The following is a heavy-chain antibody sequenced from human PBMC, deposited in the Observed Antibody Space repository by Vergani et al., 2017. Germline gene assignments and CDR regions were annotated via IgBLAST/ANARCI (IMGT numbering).Heavy chain of an antibody. V-gene: IGHV4-34*01. CDR2: INHSGST. D-gene: IGHD2-2*01. J-gene: IGHJ5*02. CDR1: GGSFSGYY. Sequence: QVQLQQWGAGLLKPSETLSLTCAVYGGSFSGYYWSWIRQPPGKGLEWIGEINHSGSTNYNPSLKSRVTISVDTSKDQFSLKLSTMTAADTAVYFCSRGARYCSSTICSIWFDPWGQGTLVTVSS. CDR3: SRGARYCSSTICSIWFDP.